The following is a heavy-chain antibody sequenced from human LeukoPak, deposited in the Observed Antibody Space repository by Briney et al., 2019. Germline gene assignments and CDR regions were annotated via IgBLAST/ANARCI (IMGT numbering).Heavy chain of an antibody. V-gene: IGHV4-30-4*01. CDR2: IYYSGST. D-gene: IGHD3-16*01. CDR1: DDSLTSGDYS. Sequence: PSETLSLTCTVSDDSLTSGDYSWRWIRQPPGKGLEWIGYIYYSGSTYYNPSLKSRVTISVDTSKNQFSLKLSSVTAADTAVYYCASLYGDYVDYWGQGTLVTVSS. J-gene: IGHJ4*02. CDR3: ASLYGDYVDY.